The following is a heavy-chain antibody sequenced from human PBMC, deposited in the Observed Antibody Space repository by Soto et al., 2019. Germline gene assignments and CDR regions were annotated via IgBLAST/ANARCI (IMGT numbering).Heavy chain of an antibody. CDR3: ARGPDGVTAYDYVWGSYRPNWFDP. Sequence: PGGSLRLSCAASGFTFSSYAMHWVRQAPGKGLEWVAVISYDGSNKYYADSVKGRFTISRDNSKNTLYLQMNSMRAEDTAVYYCARGPDGVTAYDYVWGSYRPNWFDPWGQGTLVTVSS. J-gene: IGHJ5*02. D-gene: IGHD3-16*02. CDR2: ISYDGSNK. CDR1: GFTFSSYA. V-gene: IGHV3-30-3*01.